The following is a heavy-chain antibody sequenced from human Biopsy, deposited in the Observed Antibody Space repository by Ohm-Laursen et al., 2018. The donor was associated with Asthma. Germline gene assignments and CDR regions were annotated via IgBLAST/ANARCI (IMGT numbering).Heavy chain of an antibody. CDR2: IYYSGST. D-gene: IGHD3-22*01. Sequence: SQTLSLTCTVSYGSITSGGYYWTWIRKHPGKGLEWIGFIYYSGSTYYNPSLKSRVSISIDTSKNQFSLKLSSVTAADTAVYYCARAQDYYDSRGYYRSFDYWGQGTLGTVSS. CDR1: YGSITSGGYY. J-gene: IGHJ4*02. V-gene: IGHV4-31*03. CDR3: ARAQDYYDSRGYYRSFDY.